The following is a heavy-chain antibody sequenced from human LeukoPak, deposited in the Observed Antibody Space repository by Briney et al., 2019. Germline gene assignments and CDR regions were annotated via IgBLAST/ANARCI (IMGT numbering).Heavy chain of an antibody. Sequence: PSETLSLTCTVSGGSISSYYWSWIRQPARKGLEWIGRIYTSGITNYNPSLKSRVTMSVDTSKNQFSLKLSSVTAADTAVYYCARGRDGDPFNDAFDFWGQGTMVTVSS. V-gene: IGHV4-4*07. CDR1: GGSISSYY. CDR3: ARGRDGDPFNDAFDF. D-gene: IGHD2-21*02. J-gene: IGHJ3*01. CDR2: IYTSGIT.